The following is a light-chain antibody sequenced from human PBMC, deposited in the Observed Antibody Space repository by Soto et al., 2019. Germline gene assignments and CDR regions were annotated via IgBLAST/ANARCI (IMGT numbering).Light chain of an antibody. V-gene: IGKV1-39*01. J-gene: IGKJ1*01. CDR1: QRVDSY. CDR2: AAS. CDR3: QQTYTSVAT. Sequence: DIQVTQSPSSLSASVGDRVTLSCQTSQRVDSYIHWYQHQSGKPPKXLIYAASTLQDGVPSRFSGGGSGTAFSLIISGLQPGDSATYDCQQTYTSVATFGQGTKVDI.